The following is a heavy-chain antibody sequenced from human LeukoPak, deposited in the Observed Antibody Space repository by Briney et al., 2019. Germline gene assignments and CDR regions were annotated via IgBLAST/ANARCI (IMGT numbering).Heavy chain of an antibody. V-gene: IGHV1-2*02. CDR3: ARDNRGYDYVWGSYLDY. CDR2: INPNSGGT. J-gene: IGHJ4*02. Sequence: ASVKVSCKASGYTFTGYYMHWVRQAPGQGLEWMGWINPNSGGTNYAQKFQGRVTMTSDTSISTAYMELSRLRSDDTAVYYCARDNRGYDYVWGSYLDYWGQGTLVTVSS. CDR1: GYTFTGYY. D-gene: IGHD3-16*02.